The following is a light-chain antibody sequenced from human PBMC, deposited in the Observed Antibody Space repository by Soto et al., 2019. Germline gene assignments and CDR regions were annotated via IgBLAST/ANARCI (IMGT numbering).Light chain of an antibody. CDR1: QSVANS. CDR3: QQRSSWPLIT. J-gene: IGKJ5*01. Sequence: EIVLTHYPATLSLFPGERATLSCGASQSVANSLAWYQQKPGQAPRLLMYDVASRATGTPARFSGSGSMTAFTLTIDSLEPEDFAVYYCQQRSSWPLITFGQGTRLEIK. CDR2: DVA. V-gene: IGKV3-11*01.